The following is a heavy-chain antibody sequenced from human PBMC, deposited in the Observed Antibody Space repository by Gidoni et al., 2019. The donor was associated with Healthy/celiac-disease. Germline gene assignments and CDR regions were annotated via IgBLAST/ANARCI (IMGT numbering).Heavy chain of an antibody. CDR1: GFPFSSYS. D-gene: IGHD3-10*01. Sequence: EVQLVESGGGLVKPGGSLRLSCAASGFPFSSYSMNWVRQAPGKGLEWVSSISSSSSYIYYADSVKGRFTISRDNAKNSLYLQMNSLRAEDTAVYYCARGGFGNYFDYWGQGTLVTVSS. J-gene: IGHJ4*02. CDR2: ISSSSSYI. CDR3: ARGGFGNYFDY. V-gene: IGHV3-21*01.